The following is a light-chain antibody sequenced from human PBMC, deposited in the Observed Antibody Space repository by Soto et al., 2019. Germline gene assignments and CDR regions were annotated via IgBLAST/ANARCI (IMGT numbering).Light chain of an antibody. CDR2: QTS. Sequence: EIVLTQSPGTLSLSPGARATLSCRASQSVSSNVAWYQQKPGQAPRLLIYQTSARATGIPGRFSGSGSGTDFTLTISNLQSEEFALYYCQHYSGWPPVVGQGTKVDIK. J-gene: IGKJ2*01. CDR3: QHYSGWPPV. V-gene: IGKV3-15*01. CDR1: QSVSSN.